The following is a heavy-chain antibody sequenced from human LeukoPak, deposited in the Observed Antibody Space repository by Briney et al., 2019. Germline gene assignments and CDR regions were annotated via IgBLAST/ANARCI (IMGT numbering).Heavy chain of an antibody. V-gene: IGHV4-34*01. CDR3: ARGSDYWFDY. CDR2: INHSGST. D-gene: IGHD1-26*01. CDR1: GGSLSGYY. J-gene: IGHJ4*02. Sequence: SETLSLTCAVYGGSLSGYYWSWIRQPPGKGLEWIGEINHSGSTSYNPSLKSRVTISVDTSKNQFSLKLSSVTAADTAVYYCARGSDYWFDYWGQGTLVTVSS.